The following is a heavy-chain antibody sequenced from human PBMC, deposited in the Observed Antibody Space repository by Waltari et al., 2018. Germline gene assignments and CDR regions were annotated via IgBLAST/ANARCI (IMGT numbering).Heavy chain of an antibody. V-gene: IGHV4-34*01. CDR1: GGSFSGYY. J-gene: IGHJ5*02. CDR2: INHSGST. Sequence: QVQLQQWGAGLLKPSETLSLTCAVYGGSFSGYYWSWLRQPPGKGLEWIGEINHSGSTNYNPSLKSRVTISVDTSKNQFSLKLSSVTAADTAVYYCARSGNYYDSSGYSGNWFDPWGQGTLVTVSS. CDR3: ARSGNYYDSSGYSGNWFDP. D-gene: IGHD3-22*01.